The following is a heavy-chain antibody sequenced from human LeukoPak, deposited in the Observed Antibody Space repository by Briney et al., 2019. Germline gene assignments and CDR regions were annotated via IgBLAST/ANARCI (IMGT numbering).Heavy chain of an antibody. CDR1: GYSISSGYY. J-gene: IGHJ5*02. Sequence: PSETLSLTCTVSGYSISSGYYWGWIRQPPGKGLEWIGSIYHSGSTYYNPSLKSRVTISVDTSKNQFSLKLSSVTAADTAVYYCARDIDSSSWHLIYGLDRSWFDPWGQGTLVTVSS. V-gene: IGHV4-38-2*02. CDR3: ARDIDSSSWHLIYGLDRSWFDP. CDR2: IYHSGST. D-gene: IGHD6-13*01.